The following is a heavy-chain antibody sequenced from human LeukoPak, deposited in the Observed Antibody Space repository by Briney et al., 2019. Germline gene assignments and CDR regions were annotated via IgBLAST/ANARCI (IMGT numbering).Heavy chain of an antibody. D-gene: IGHD6-13*01. J-gene: IGHJ5*02. CDR3: ARDSSISCFFT. CDR1: GYSISSGYY. V-gene: IGHV4-38-2*01. CDR2: IYHSGST. Sequence: SETLSLTCAVSGYSISSGYYWGWIRQPPGKGLEWIGSIYHSGSTYYNPSLKSRVTISVDTSKNQFSLKLSSVTAADTAVYYCARDSSISCFFTWGQGTLVTVSS.